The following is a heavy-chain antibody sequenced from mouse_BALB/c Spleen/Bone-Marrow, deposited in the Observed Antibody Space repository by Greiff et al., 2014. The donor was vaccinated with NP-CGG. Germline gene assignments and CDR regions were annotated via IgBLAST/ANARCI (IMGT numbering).Heavy chain of an antibody. V-gene: IGHV2-5*01. D-gene: IGHD1-1*01. J-gene: IGHJ1*01. Sequence: VKLVESGPGLVQPSQSLSITCTVSGFSLTGNGVHWVRQSPGKGPEWLGVIWRGGSTDYNAAFMSRLTITKDNSKNQVFFKMNSLQGDDTAMYYCAKGGITTVWYFDVWGAGTTVTVSS. CDR2: IWRGGST. CDR3: AKGGITTVWYFDV. CDR1: GFSLTGNG.